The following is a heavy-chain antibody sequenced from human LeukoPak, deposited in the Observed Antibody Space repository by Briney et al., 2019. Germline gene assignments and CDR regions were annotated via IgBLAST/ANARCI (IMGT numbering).Heavy chain of an antibody. Sequence: GGSLRLSCAASGFTFSSYAMHWVRQAPGKGLEWVAVISYDGSNKYYADSVKGRFTISRDNSKNTLYLQMNSLRAEDTAVYYCARDGIIALMVYATLDYWGQGTLVTVSS. CDR1: GFTFSSYA. D-gene: IGHD2-8*01. V-gene: IGHV3-30-3*01. CDR3: ARDGIIALMVYATLDY. J-gene: IGHJ4*02. CDR2: ISYDGSNK.